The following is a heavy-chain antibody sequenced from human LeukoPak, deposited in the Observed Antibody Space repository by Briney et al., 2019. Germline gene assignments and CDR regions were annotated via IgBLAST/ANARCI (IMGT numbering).Heavy chain of an antibody. CDR2: ITSSGTYT. V-gene: IGHV3-21*01. D-gene: IGHD5-18*01. J-gene: IGHJ4*02. Sequence: GGSLRLSCADSGFTFSNYNMNWVRQAPGKAMEWVSSITSSGTYTFYADSVKGRFTISRDNAKNSLWLQMNSLRAEDTAVYYCARGKYNYGYIFDYWGQGTLVTVSS. CDR1: GFTFSNYN. CDR3: ARGKYNYGYIFDY.